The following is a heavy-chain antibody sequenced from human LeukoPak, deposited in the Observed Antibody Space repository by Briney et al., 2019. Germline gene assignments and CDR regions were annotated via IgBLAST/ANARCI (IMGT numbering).Heavy chain of an antibody. J-gene: IGHJ3*02. CDR1: GFTFSSYE. D-gene: IGHD2-15*01. V-gene: IGHV3-48*03. Sequence: GGSLRLSCAASGFTFSSYEMNWVRQAPGKGLEWVSYISSSGSPIYYADSVKGRFTISRDNAKNSLYLQMNSLRAEDTAVYYCASCTGGNCYNSWGAFDIWGQGTMATVSS. CDR2: ISSSGSPI. CDR3: ASCTGGNCYNSWGAFDI.